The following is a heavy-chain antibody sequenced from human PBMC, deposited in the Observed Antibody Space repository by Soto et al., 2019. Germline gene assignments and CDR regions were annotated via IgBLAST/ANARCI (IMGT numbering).Heavy chain of an antibody. D-gene: IGHD4-17*01. CDR1: GGTFSSYT. CDR2: IIPILGIA. CDR3: ASSYDYGDYEDY. Sequence: QVQLVQSGAEVKKPGSSVKVSCKASGGTFSSYTISWVRQAPGQGLEWMGRIIPILGIANYAQKFQGRVTITADKSTSTAYMELSSLRSEDTAVYYCASSYDYGDYEDYWGQGTLVTVSS. J-gene: IGHJ4*02. V-gene: IGHV1-69*02.